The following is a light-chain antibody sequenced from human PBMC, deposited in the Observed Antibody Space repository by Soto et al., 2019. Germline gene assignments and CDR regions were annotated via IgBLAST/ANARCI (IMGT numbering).Light chain of an antibody. CDR2: RAS. CDR3: QHYNGYSRV. J-gene: IGKJ1*01. CDR1: QSVDTW. Sequence: DIQMTQSPSTLSASLGETVTITCRTSQSVDTWLAWYQHKAGKAPKLLIYRASSLATGLPSRFSGSGSGTAFTLTITSLQPDDFATYYCQHYNGYSRVFGQGTQVEIK. V-gene: IGKV1-5*03.